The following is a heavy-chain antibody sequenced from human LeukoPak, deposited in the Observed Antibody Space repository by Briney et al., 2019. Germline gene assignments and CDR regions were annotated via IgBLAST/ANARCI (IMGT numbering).Heavy chain of an antibody. Sequence: GGSLRLSCAASGFTFSSYSMNWVRQAPGKGLEWVSYISTSSTMIYYADSVKGRFTISRDNSKNSLYLQMNSLRAEDTAVYYCARMGPIGMFRGVIPDYWGQGTLVTVSS. D-gene: IGHD3-10*01. CDR2: ISTSSTMI. CDR3: ARMGPIGMFRGVIPDY. V-gene: IGHV3-48*04. J-gene: IGHJ4*02. CDR1: GFTFSSYS.